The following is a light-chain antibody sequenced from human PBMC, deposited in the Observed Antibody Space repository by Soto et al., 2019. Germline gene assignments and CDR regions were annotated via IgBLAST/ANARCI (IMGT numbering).Light chain of an antibody. CDR3: QQYNNWPYT. CDR2: GTS. J-gene: IGKJ2*01. Sequence: EIVMTQSPVALSVSPGERAALSCRASQSVGRNFAWYQQRPGQAPRVLIYGTSTRATGVPARFSGSGSGTGFTLTISSLQSEDFAVYYCQQYNNWPYTFDQGTRLEIK. CDR1: QSVGRN. V-gene: IGKV3-15*01.